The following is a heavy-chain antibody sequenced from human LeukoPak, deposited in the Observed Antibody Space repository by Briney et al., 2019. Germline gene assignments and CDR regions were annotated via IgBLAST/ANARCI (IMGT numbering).Heavy chain of an antibody. CDR3: ARPVETGTTGYYYGMDV. J-gene: IGHJ6*02. CDR1: GYTFTSYG. Sequence: GASVKVSCKASGYTFTSYGISWVRQAPGQGLEWMGWISAYNGNTNYAQKLQGRVTMTTDTSTSTAYMELRSLRSDDTAAYYCARPVETGTTGYYYGMDVWGQGTTVTVSS. V-gene: IGHV1-18*01. CDR2: ISAYNGNT. D-gene: IGHD1-1*01.